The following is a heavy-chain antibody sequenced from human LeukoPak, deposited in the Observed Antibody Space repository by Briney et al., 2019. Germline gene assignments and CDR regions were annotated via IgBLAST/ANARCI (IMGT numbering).Heavy chain of an antibody. Sequence: GGSLRLSCAASGFTFSSYAMHWVRQAPGKGLEWVAVISYDGSNKYYADSVKGRFTISRDNSKNTLYLQMNSLRAEDTAVYYCARDRDRYSYTYYLDYWGQGTLVTVSS. J-gene: IGHJ4*02. D-gene: IGHD5-18*01. CDR1: GFTFSSYA. CDR2: ISYDGSNK. V-gene: IGHV3-30-3*01. CDR3: ARDRDRYSYTYYLDY.